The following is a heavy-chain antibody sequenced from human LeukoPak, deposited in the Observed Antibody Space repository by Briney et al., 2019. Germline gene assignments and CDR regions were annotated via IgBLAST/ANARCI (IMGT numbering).Heavy chain of an antibody. CDR3: ARVVSRPGLYYMDV. V-gene: IGHV1-18*01. J-gene: IGHJ6*03. CDR2: ITHNNGNT. D-gene: IGHD3-16*02. Sequence: ASVKVSCKASGYTFTNYGITWVRQAPGQGLEWMGWITHNNGNTKYAQKFQGRVTMTTDTSTNTAYMELRSLGSDDSAMYYCARVVSRPGLYYMDVWDKGTTVTVSS. CDR1: GYTFTNYG.